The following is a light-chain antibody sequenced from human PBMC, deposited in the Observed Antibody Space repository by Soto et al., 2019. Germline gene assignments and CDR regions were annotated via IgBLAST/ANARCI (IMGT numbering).Light chain of an antibody. J-gene: IGKJ5*01. V-gene: IGKV1-33*01. CDR2: DAS. Sequence: DLQMTQSPSSLSASVGDRVTITCQASQDISNYLNWYQQKPGKAPKLLIYDASNLETGVPSRFSGNGYGTDFTFTISSLQPEDIATYYCQQYDNLPITFGQGTRLEIK. CDR3: QQYDNLPIT. CDR1: QDISNY.